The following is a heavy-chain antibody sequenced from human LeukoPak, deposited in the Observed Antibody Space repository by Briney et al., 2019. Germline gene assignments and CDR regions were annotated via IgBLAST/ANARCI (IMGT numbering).Heavy chain of an antibody. CDR2: ISSSGSTI. Sequence: GGSLRLSCAASGFTFSDYYMNWIRQAPGKGLEWVSYISSSGSTIFYADSVKGRFTISRDNAKNSLYLQMNSLRAEDTAMYYCARVSRGNSVGGDYWGRGTLVTVSS. V-gene: IGHV3-11*01. J-gene: IGHJ4*02. D-gene: IGHD4-23*01. CDR3: ARVSRGNSVGGDY. CDR1: GFTFSDYY.